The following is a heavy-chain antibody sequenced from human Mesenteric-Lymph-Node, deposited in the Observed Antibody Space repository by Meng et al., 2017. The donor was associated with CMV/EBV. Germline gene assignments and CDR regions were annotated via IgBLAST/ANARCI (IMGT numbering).Heavy chain of an antibody. CDR1: GCTLSSYG. CDR3: ARVERGWLQLDYYYGMDV. V-gene: IGHV1-18*01. D-gene: IGHD5-24*01. Sequence: ASVKVSCKASGCTLSSYGISRVRQAPGQGLEWMGWIGAYNGHTNYAQKPQGRVTMTTDTSTSTVYMELRNLRSDDTAVYYCARVERGWLQLDYYYGMDVWGQGTTVTVSS. J-gene: IGHJ6*02. CDR2: IGAYNGHT.